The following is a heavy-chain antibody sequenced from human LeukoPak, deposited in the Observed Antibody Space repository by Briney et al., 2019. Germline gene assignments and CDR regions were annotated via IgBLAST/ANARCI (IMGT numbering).Heavy chain of an antibody. CDR1: GFTFSSYG. D-gene: IGHD3-22*01. CDR2: ISGSGGST. V-gene: IGHV3-23*01. J-gene: IGHJ5*02. Sequence: PGGSLRLSCAASGFTFSSYGMSWVRQAPGKGLEWVSAISGSGGSTYYADSVKGRFTISRDNSKNTLYLQMNSLRAEDTAVYYCARTRYYYDSSGYSPDNWFDPWGQGTLVTVSS. CDR3: ARTRYYYDSSGYSPDNWFDP.